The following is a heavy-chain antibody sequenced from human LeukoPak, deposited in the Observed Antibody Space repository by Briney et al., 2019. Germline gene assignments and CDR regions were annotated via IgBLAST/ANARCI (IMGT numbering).Heavy chain of an antibody. CDR2: IIPILGIA. D-gene: IGHD1-14*01. Sequence: SVKVSCKASGGTFSSYAISWVRQAPGQGLEWMGRIIPILGIANYAQKFQGRVTITADKSTSTAYMELSSLRSEDTAVYYCARGIRKPGPYYYYYMDVWGKGTTVTVSS. J-gene: IGHJ6*03. CDR1: GGTFSSYA. CDR3: ARGIRKPGPYYYYYMDV. V-gene: IGHV1-69*04.